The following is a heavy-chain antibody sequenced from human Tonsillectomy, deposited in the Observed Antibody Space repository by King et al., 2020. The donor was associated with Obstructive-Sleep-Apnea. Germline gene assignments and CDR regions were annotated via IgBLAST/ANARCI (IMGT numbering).Heavy chain of an antibody. Sequence: QLQESGPGLVKPSETLSLTCTVSGGSISSSSHYWGWIRQPPGKGLEWIGSIYDSGSTYYNPSLKSRVTISVDTSKNQFSLKLSSVTAADTAVYYCAREVTMIVVVTGFDYWGQRTLVTVSS. CDR3: AREVTMIVVVTGFDY. CDR2: IYDSGST. J-gene: IGHJ4*02. D-gene: IGHD3-22*01. V-gene: IGHV4-39*07. CDR1: GGSISSSSHY.